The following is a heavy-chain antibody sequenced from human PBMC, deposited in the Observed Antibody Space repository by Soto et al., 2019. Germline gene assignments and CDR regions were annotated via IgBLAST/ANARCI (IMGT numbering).Heavy chain of an antibody. V-gene: IGHV3-23*01. D-gene: IGHD3-9*01. CDR3: AKGGATYGLLTHDY. Sequence: EVLLLESGGGLVQPGGSLRLSCVVSGFTFSNFAMSWVRQAPGKGLEWVSTLTGSSGVTYYADSVKGRFAISRDNSRNTLSLQMNSLTAEATAVYYCAKGGATYGLLTHDYWGQGTRVTVSS. CDR2: LTGSSGVT. CDR1: GFTFSNFA. J-gene: IGHJ4*02.